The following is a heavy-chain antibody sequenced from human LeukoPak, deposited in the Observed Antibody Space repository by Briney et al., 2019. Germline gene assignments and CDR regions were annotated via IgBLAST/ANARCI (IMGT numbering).Heavy chain of an antibody. CDR3: ARDVGYCSGGSCYPPYGMDV. V-gene: IGHV1-69*04. J-gene: IGHJ6*02. Sequence: GASVKVSCKASGGTVSSYAISWVRQAPGQGLEWMGRIIPIFGIANYAQKFQGRVTITADKSTSTAYMELSSLRSEDTAVYYCARDVGYCSGGSCYPPYGMDVWGQGTTVTVSS. D-gene: IGHD2-15*01. CDR2: IIPIFGIA. CDR1: GGTVSSYA.